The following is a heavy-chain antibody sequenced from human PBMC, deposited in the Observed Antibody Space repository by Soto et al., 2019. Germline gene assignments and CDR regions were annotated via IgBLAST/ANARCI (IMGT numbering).Heavy chain of an antibody. J-gene: IGHJ4*02. V-gene: IGHV3-21*01. D-gene: IGHD2-2*01. CDR3: ARSHETPAYFDY. CDR2: ISSSSSYI. CDR1: GFTFSSYS. Sequence: GGSLRLSCAASGFTFSSYSMNWDRQAPGKGLEWVSSISSSSSYIYYADSVKGRFTISRDNAKNSLYLQMNSLRAEDTAVYYCARSHETPAYFDYWGQGTLVTVSS.